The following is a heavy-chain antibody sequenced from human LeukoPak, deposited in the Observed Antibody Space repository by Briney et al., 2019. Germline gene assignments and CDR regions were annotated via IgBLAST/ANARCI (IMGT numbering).Heavy chain of an antibody. D-gene: IGHD6-19*01. CDR2: ISSSSSTI. J-gene: IGHJ4*02. CDR1: GFTFSSYS. CDR3: ARDLSSGWYEGVDFDY. V-gene: IGHV3-48*01. Sequence: GGSLRLSCAASGFTFSSYSMNWVRQAPGKGLEWVSYISSSSSTIYYADSVKGRFTISRDNAKNSLYLQMNSLRAEDTAVYYCARDLSSGWYEGVDFDYWGQGTLVTVSS.